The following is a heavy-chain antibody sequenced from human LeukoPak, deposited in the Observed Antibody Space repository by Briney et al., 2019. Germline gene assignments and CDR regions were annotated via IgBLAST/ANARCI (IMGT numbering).Heavy chain of an antibody. Sequence: SGTLSLTCTVSGGSISSSSYYWGWIRQPPGKGLEWIGSIYYSGSTYYNPSLKSRVTISVDTSKNQFSLKLSSVTAADTAVYYCARHSDDFWRAPFDYWGQGTLVTVSS. D-gene: IGHD3-3*01. J-gene: IGHJ4*02. CDR1: GGSISSSSYY. V-gene: IGHV4-39*01. CDR2: IYYSGST. CDR3: ARHSDDFWRAPFDY.